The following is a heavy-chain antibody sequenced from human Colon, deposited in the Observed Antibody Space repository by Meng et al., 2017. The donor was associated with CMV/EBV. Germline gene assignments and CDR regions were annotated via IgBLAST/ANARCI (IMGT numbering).Heavy chain of an antibody. V-gene: IGHV3-53*01. CDR3: ARSPGIAAAGLVDY. Sequence: GESLKISCAASGFTVSSNYMSWVRQAPGKGLEWVSVIYSGGSTYYADSVKGRFTISRDNSKNTLYLQMNSLRAEDTAVYYCARSPGIAAAGLVDYWGQGTLVTVSS. CDR1: GFTVSSNY. D-gene: IGHD6-13*01. J-gene: IGHJ4*02. CDR2: IYSGGST.